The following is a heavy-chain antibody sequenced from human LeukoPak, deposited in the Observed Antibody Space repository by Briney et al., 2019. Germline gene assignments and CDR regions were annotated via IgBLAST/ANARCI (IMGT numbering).Heavy chain of an antibody. Sequence: QPGGSLRLSCPASGFTVSSNYMSWVRQAPGKGLEWVSIIYSDGTTHYADSVKDRFTISRDNSKNTVSLKMNSLRAEDTGVYYCTRDRPYFHILTGWGNSAFDLWGQGTMVTVSS. D-gene: IGHD3-9*01. CDR3: TRDRPYFHILTGWGNSAFDL. CDR2: IYSDGTT. CDR1: GFTVSSNY. J-gene: IGHJ3*01. V-gene: IGHV3-66*01.